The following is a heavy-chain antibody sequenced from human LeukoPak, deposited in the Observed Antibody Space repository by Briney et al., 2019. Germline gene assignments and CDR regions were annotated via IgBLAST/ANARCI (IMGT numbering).Heavy chain of an antibody. J-gene: IGHJ3*02. Sequence: GASVKVSCKASGYTFTSYYNHWVRQATGQGLEWLGVINPSDGTTTYAQKFQDRVTMTRDTSASAVYLELSSLTFEDTAMYYCGRAEWFGALVIWGQGTMITVSP. D-gene: IGHD3-10*01. V-gene: IGHV1-46*01. CDR2: INPSDGTT. CDR3: GRAEWFGALVI. CDR1: GYTFTSYY.